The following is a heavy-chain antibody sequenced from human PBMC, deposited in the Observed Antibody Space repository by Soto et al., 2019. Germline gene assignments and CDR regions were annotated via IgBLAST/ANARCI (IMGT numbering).Heavy chain of an antibody. CDR1: GFTVSSNY. V-gene: IGHV3-53*01. D-gene: IGHD6-6*01. CDR3: ARAFSISARADAFDI. J-gene: IGHJ3*02. CDR2: IYSGGSR. Sequence: GGSLRLSCAASGFTVSSNYMSWVRQAPGKGLEWVSVIYSGGSRNYADSVKGRFTISRDNSKNTLYLQMNSLRAEDTAVYYCARAFSISARADAFDIWGQGTMVTVSS.